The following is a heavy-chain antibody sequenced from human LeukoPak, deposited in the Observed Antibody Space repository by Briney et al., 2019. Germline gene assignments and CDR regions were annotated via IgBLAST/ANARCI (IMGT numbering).Heavy chain of an antibody. J-gene: IGHJ4*02. CDR3: ARTTRIAAAGYVY. CDR2: IIPIFGTA. V-gene: IGHV1-69*01. D-gene: IGHD6-13*01. Sequence: SVKVSCKASGGTFSSYAISWVRQAPGQGLEWMGGIIPIFGTANYAQKFQGRVTITADESTSTAYMGLSSLRSEDTAVYYCARTTRIAAAGYVYWGQGTLVTVSS. CDR1: GGTFSSYA.